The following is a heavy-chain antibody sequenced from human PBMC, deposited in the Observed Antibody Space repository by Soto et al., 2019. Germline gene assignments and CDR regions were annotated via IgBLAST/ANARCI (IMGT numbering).Heavy chain of an antibody. CDR1: GFTFTSYS. J-gene: IGHJ5*02. D-gene: IGHD2-15*01. CDR2: IWYDGNDK. Sequence: PGGSLRLSCAASGFTFTSYSMHWVRQAPGKGLEWVAVIWYDGNDKYYADSVKGRFTISRDNSKNTLYLQMNSLRAEDTAVYYCARGILGYCTGGICYHNWFDPWGQGTLVTVSS. CDR3: ARGILGYCTGGICYHNWFDP. V-gene: IGHV3-33*01.